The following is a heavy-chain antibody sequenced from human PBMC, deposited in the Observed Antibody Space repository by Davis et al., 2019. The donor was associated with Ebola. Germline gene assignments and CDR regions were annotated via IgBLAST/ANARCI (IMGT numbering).Heavy chain of an antibody. CDR2: IRYDGSNK. CDR1: GFTFSSYG. CDR3: ARRSITGTDFDY. J-gene: IGHJ4*02. V-gene: IGHV3-30*02. D-gene: IGHD1/OR15-1a*01. Sequence: GESLKISCAASGFTFSSYGMHWVRQAPGKGLEWVAFIRYDGSNKYYADSVKGRFTISRDNSKNTLYPQMNSLRAEDTAVYYCARRSITGTDFDYWGQGTLVTVSS.